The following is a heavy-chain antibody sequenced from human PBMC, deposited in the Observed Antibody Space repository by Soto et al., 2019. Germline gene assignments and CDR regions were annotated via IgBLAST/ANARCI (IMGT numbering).Heavy chain of an antibody. CDR3: ARAYYYDVKSKDAFDY. J-gene: IGHJ4*02. CDR2: ISYDGSIT. CDR1: GFTFNTYT. D-gene: IGHD3-10*02. V-gene: IGHV3-30-3*01. Sequence: VQLVESGGGVVQPGRSLRLSCAASGFTFNTYTMHWARQAPGKVLEWVAGISYDGSITYYGDSVKGRFTISRDNSKKTLFLQMNSLGAEDTAVYYCARAYYYDVKSKDAFDYWGQGTLVTVSS.